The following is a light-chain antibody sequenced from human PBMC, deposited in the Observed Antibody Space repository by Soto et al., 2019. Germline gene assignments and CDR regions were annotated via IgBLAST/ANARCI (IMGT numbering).Light chain of an antibody. CDR1: SGDVGAYNY. J-gene: IGLJ3*02. Sequence: QSALTQPASVSGSPGQSISMSCTGTSGDVGAYNYVSWFQHHPGKAPRIILYDVSYRPSGVSDRFSGSKSGNTASLTISGLQAEDEADYYCSSFTTTNTLVFGGGTKLTAL. CDR2: DVS. V-gene: IGLV2-14*03. CDR3: SSFTTTNTLV.